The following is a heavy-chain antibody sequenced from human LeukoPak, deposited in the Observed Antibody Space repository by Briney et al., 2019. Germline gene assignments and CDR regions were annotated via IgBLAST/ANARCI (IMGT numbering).Heavy chain of an antibody. D-gene: IGHD6-19*01. CDR3: ATGPGYSSGWYGY. V-gene: IGHV1-18*01. J-gene: IGHJ4*02. CDR2: VTPHNGAA. Sequence: ASVKVSCRPSGYPFISYGFSWVRQAPGQGLEWMGWVTPHNGAANYAQNFQGRVTMTTDTSTSTAYMELRSLRSDDTATYYCATGPGYSSGWYGYWGQGTLVTVSS. CDR1: GYPFISYG.